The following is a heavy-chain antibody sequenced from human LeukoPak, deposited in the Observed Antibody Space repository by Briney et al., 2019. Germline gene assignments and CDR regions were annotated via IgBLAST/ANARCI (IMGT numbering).Heavy chain of an antibody. D-gene: IGHD6-6*01. Sequence: ASVKVSCRASGYTFTSYGISWVRQAPGQGLEGMGWISAYNGNTNYAQKLQGRVTMTTDTSTSTAYMELRSLRSDDTAVYYCARGEYSSSSYYFDYWGQGTLVTVSS. CDR1: GYTFTSYG. CDR2: ISAYNGNT. J-gene: IGHJ4*02. CDR3: ARGEYSSSSYYFDY. V-gene: IGHV1-18*01.